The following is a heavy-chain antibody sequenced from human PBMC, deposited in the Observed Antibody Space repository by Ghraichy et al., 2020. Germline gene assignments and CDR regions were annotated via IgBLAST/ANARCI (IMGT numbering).Heavy chain of an antibody. CDR2: ISGSGGST. D-gene: IGHD5-18*01. CDR1: GFTFSSYA. CDR3: AKKGEAGTAMVTDY. J-gene: IGHJ4*02. Sequence: GRSLRLSCAASGFTFSSYAMSWVRQAPGKGLEWVSAISGSGGSTYYADSVKGRFTISRDNSKNTLYLQMNSLRAEDTAVYYCAKKGEAGTAMVTDYWGQGTLVTVSS. V-gene: IGHV3-23*01.